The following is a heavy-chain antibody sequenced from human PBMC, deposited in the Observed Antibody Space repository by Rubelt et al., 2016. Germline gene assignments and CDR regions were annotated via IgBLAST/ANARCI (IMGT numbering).Heavy chain of an antibody. CDR1: GYTFTGYY. V-gene: IGHV1-2*02. D-gene: IGHD2-15*01. J-gene: IGHJ3*02. CDR2: INPNSGGT. Sequence: GYTFTGYYMHWVRQAPGQGLEWMGWINPNSGGTNYAQKFQGRVTMTRDTSISTAYMELSRLRSDDTAVYYCARTGYCSGGSCEDAFDIWGQGTMVTVSS. CDR3: ARTGYCSGGSCEDAFDI.